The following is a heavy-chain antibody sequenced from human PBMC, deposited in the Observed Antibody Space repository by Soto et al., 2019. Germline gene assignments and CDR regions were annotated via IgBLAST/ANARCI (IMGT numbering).Heavy chain of an antibody. CDR3: ASEGMEVAGTS. CDR1: GFAFSDFY. CDR2: ISHSGTST. D-gene: IGHD6-19*01. Sequence: GRSLRLSCAASGFAFSDFYMSWSRQAPGKGLEWVAYISHSGTSTYYAGSVEGRFTISRDNAKNSLYLQMSSLTADDTAVYYCASEGMEVAGTSWGQGTLVTVSS. V-gene: IGHV3-11*01. J-gene: IGHJ4*02.